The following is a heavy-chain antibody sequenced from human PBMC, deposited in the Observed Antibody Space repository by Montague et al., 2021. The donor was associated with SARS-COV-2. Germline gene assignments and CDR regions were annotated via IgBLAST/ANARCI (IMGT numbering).Heavy chain of an antibody. CDR3: ARGNARITIFGAAARWFDP. CDR1: GGSIASSNYY. J-gene: IGHJ5*02. Sequence: SETLSLTCTVSGGSIASSNYYWGWIRQPPGKGLEWFGSISYSGSTYYNLSLKSRVTISVDTSKNQFSLKLSSVTAADTAVYYCARGNARITIFGAAARWFDPWGQGTLVTVSS. CDR2: ISYSGST. V-gene: IGHV4-39*07. D-gene: IGHD3-3*01.